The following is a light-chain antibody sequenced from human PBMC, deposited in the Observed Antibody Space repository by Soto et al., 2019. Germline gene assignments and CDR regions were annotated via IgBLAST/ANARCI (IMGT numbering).Light chain of an antibody. J-gene: IGKJ5*01. CDR2: AAS. CDR1: QGITQD. CDR3: QQSYSTPPIT. V-gene: IGKV1-17*01. Sequence: DIQMTQSPSSLSASVGDRVTITCRASQGITQDLGWYQQKRGKAPKRLIYAASSLQSGVPSRFSGSGSGTEFTLTISSLQPEDFATYYCQQSYSTPPITFGQGTRLEIK.